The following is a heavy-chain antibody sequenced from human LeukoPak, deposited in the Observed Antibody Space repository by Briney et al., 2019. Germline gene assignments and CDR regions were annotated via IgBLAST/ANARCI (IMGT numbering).Heavy chain of an antibody. Sequence: VASVKVSCKASGYTFTSYDINWVRQATGQGLEWMGWMNPNSGNTGYAQKFQGRVTMTRNTSISTAYMELSSLRSEDTAVYYCARGADYYDSSGYLHLLWDYWGQGTLVTVSS. V-gene: IGHV1-8*01. CDR2: MNPNSGNT. CDR3: ARGADYYDSSGYLHLLWDY. J-gene: IGHJ4*02. D-gene: IGHD3-22*01. CDR1: GYTFTSYD.